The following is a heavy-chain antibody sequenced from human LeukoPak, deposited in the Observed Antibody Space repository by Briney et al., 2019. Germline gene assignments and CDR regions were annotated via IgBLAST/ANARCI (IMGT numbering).Heavy chain of an antibody. CDR3: ARPGRYTYWYFDL. CDR1: GGSISSDY. CDR2: VYYSGSA. D-gene: IGHD1-26*01. Sequence: SETLSLTCTVSGGSISSDYWSWIRQPPGKGLGWIGNVYYSGSANYNPTLRSRVTISVDTSKNQFSLKLSSVTTADTAVYYCARPGRYTYWYFDLWGRGTLVTVSS. V-gene: IGHV4-59*01. J-gene: IGHJ2*01.